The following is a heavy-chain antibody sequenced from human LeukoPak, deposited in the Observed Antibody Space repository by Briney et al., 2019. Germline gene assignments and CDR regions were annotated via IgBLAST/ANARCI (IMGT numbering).Heavy chain of an antibody. V-gene: IGHV1-3*01. J-gene: IGHJ4*02. D-gene: IGHD2-15*01. CDR3: ARGYCSGGSCYELDY. Sequence: ASVKVSCKASGYTFTSYAMHWVRQAPGQRLEWMGWINAGNGNTKYSQKFQGRVTITRDTSASTVYMELSSLRSEDTAVYYCARGYCSGGSCYELDYWGQGTLVTVSS. CDR1: GYTFTSYA. CDR2: INAGNGNT.